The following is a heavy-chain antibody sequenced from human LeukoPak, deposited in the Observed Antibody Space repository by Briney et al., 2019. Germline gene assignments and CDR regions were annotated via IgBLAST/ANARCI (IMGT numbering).Heavy chain of an antibody. V-gene: IGHV1-69*01. CDR3: ARDKAAVYFDY. CDR2: IIPIFGTA. CDR1: GGTFSSYA. D-gene: IGHD6-13*01. Sequence: SVKVSCKASGGTFSSYAISWVRQAPGQGLEWMGGIIPIFGTANYAQKFQGRVTITADESTSTAYMGLSSLRSEDTAVYYCARDKAAVYFDYWGQGTLVTVSS. J-gene: IGHJ4*02.